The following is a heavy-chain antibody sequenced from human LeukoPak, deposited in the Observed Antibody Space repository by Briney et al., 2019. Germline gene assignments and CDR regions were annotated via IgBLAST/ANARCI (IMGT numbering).Heavy chain of an antibody. V-gene: IGHV3-23*01. CDR3: AKGFGTYYYDSSGYPDSDFDY. CDR1: GFTFSSYA. D-gene: IGHD3-22*01. Sequence: GGSLRLSCAASGFTFSSYAMSWVRQAPGKGLEWVSAISGSGGSTYHADSVKGRFTISRDNSKNTLYLQMNSLRAEDTAVYYCAKGFGTYYYDSSGYPDSDFDYWGQGTLVTVSS. CDR2: ISGSGGST. J-gene: IGHJ4*02.